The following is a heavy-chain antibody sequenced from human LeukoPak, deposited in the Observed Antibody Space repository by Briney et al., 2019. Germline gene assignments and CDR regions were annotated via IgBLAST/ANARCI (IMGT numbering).Heavy chain of an antibody. D-gene: IGHD4-17*01. Sequence: GGSLRLSCAASGVTVSSNYMSWVRQAPGKGLEWVSVIYSGGSTYYADSVKGRFTISRDNSKNTLYLQMNSLRAEDTAVYYCARDPGYGVDVDYWGQGTLVTVSS. CDR3: ARDPGYGVDVDY. CDR2: IYSGGST. V-gene: IGHV3-66*01. CDR1: GVTVSSNY. J-gene: IGHJ4*02.